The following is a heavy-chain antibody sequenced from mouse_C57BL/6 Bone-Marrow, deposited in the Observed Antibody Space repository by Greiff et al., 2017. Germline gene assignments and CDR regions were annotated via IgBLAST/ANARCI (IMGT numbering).Heavy chain of an antibody. Sequence: EVQLQQSGAELVRPGASVKLSCTASGFNIKDDYMHWVKQRPEQGLEWIGWIDPENGDTEYASKFQGKATITADTSSNTAYLQLSILTSEDTAVYYGTTDYSNWEDYWGQGTTVTVSS. V-gene: IGHV14-4*01. CDR1: GFNIKDDY. J-gene: IGHJ4*01. CDR3: TTDYSNWEDY. D-gene: IGHD2-5*01. CDR2: IDPENGDT.